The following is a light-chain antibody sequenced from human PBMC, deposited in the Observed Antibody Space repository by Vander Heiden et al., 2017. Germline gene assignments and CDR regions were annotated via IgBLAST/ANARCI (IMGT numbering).Light chain of an antibody. Sequence: DIVMTQSPGPLAVSLGERATINCKSSQTVFYNANNKDYVAWYQHKVGQPPRLLIYWASTRESGVPDRFSGRGSGTDFTLTISSLQAEDVAIYYCQQDYSIPYSFGQGTRLEIK. CDR3: QQDYSIPYS. V-gene: IGKV4-1*01. CDR1: QTVFYNANNKDY. J-gene: IGKJ2*03. CDR2: WAS.